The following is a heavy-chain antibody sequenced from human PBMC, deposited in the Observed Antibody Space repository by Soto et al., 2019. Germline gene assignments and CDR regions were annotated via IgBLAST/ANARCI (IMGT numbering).Heavy chain of an antibody. CDR2: IYYSGST. D-gene: IGHD2-8*02. V-gene: IGHV4-31*03. CDR1: GGSINSGGYY. J-gene: IGHJ4*02. CDR3: ARRMPTTGPCDY. Sequence: QVQLQESGPGLVKPSQTLSLTCTVSGGSINSGGYYWSWIRQHPGKGLEWIGYIYYSGSTYYNPSLQSRLTISRDTPKNQFSLTLSSVTAADTAVYYCARRMPTTGPCDYWGQGILVTVSS.